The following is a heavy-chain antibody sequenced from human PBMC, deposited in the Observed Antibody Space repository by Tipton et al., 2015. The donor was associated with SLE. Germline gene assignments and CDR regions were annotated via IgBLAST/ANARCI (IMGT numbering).Heavy chain of an antibody. D-gene: IGHD3-9*01. Sequence: LRLSCTVSGGSISSYYWSWIRQPPGKGLEWIGYIYYSGSTNYNPSLKSRVTISVDTSKNQFSLNLSSVTAADTAVYYCARGKRHYDVLTGYYSKPHYFDFWGQGTVVAVSP. CDR2: IYYSGST. V-gene: IGHV4-59*01. CDR3: ARGKRHYDVLTGYYSKPHYFDF. CDR1: GGSISSYY. J-gene: IGHJ4*02.